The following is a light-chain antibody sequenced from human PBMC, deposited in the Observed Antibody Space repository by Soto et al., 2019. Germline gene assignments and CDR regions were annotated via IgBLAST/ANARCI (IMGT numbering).Light chain of an antibody. CDR2: DVF. CDR3: QQRSSWSNT. CDR1: QSVSNA. J-gene: IGKJ2*01. V-gene: IGKV3-11*01. Sequence: EIVLTQSPATLSLSPGEGATISCRATQSVSNALAWYQHKTGQAPRLRIYDVFNRATGIPARFSGSGFGTDFTLTISSLEPEGFAVYYCQQRSSWSNTCGQGTKLDI.